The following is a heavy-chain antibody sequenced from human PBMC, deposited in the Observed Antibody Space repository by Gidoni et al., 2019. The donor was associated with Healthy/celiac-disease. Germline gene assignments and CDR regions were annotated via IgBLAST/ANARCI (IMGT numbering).Heavy chain of an antibody. V-gene: IGHV4-4*02. CDR3: AGDRFGEGHWFDP. J-gene: IGHJ5*02. CDR2: IYPSGST. CDR1: GGSSSSGNW. Sequence: QVQLQESGAGVVKPSGTLSLTCAVSGGSSSSGNWWSWVRQPPWKGLEWMGEIYPSGSTNYNPSLRSRVTISVVKSKNQFSLKLSSVTAAVTAVYYCAGDRFGEGHWFDPWGQGTLVTVSS. D-gene: IGHD3-16*01.